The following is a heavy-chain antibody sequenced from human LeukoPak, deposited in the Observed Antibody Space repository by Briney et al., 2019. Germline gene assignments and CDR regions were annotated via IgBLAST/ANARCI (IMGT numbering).Heavy chain of an antibody. D-gene: IGHD1-1*01. CDR2: TYSDGST. V-gene: IGHV3-53*01. J-gene: IGHJ6*02. CDR3: ARDGGSSTKEPTAGYCYYGMDV. Sequence: GGSLRLSCAASGFTVRRNYMSWVRQAPGKGLEWVSLTYSDGSTSYTESVKGRFTISRDNSKNTLSLQLNSLRAEDTAVYYCARDGGSSTKEPTAGYCYYGMDVWGQGTTVTVSS. CDR1: GFTVRRNY.